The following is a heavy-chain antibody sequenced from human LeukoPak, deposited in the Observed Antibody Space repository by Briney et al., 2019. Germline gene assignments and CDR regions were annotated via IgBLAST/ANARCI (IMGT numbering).Heavy chain of an antibody. V-gene: IGHV3-11*05. CDR3: ARGQEVTAIPAAY. CDR2: ISSSSSYT. D-gene: IGHD2-21*02. J-gene: IGHJ4*02. CDR1: GFTFSNSW. Sequence: GGSLRLSCAASGFTFSNSWMSWIRQTPGKGLEWVSYISSSSSYTNYADSVKGRFTISRDNANNSLYLQMNSLRAEDTAVYFCARGQEVTAIPAAYWGQGTLVTVSS.